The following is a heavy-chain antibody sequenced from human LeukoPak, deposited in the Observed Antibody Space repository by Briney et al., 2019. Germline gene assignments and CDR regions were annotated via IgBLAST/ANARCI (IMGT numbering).Heavy chain of an antibody. D-gene: IGHD3-16*02. Sequence: PSETLSLTCTVSGGSISSYYWSWIRQPPGKGLEWIGYIYYSGSTNYNPSLKSRVTISVDTSKNQFSLKLSSVTAADTAVYYCARGSYNYGRFLGELSFFPIDYWGQGTLVTVSS. CDR1: GGSISSYY. J-gene: IGHJ4*02. CDR2: IYYSGST. V-gene: IGHV4-59*01. CDR3: ARGSYNYGRFLGELSFFPIDY.